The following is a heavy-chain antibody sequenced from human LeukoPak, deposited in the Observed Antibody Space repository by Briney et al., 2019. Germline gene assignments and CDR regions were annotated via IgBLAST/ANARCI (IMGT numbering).Heavy chain of an antibody. J-gene: IGHJ4*02. D-gene: IGHD6-6*01. V-gene: IGHV3-9*03. CDR3: AKDSSSSFYYFDY. CDR1: GFTFDDYA. Sequence: GGSLRLSCAASGFTFDDYAMHWGRQAPGKGLEWVSGISWNSGSIGYTDSVKGRFTISRDNAKNSLYLQMNSLRAEDMALYYCAKDSSSSFYYFDYWGQGTLVTVFS. CDR2: ISWNSGSI.